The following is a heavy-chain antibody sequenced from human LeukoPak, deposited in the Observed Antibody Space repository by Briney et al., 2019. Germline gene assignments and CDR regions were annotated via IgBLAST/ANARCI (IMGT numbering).Heavy chain of an antibody. D-gene: IGHD3-22*01. Sequence: NPSETLSLTCAVYGGSFSGYYWSWIRQPPGKGLEWIGEINHSGGTNYNPSLKSRVTISVDTSKNQFSLKLSSVTAADTAVYYCARRNGGYPIDYWGQGTLVTVSS. CDR2: INHSGGT. CDR3: ARRNGGYPIDY. CDR1: GGSFSGYY. V-gene: IGHV4-34*01. J-gene: IGHJ4*02.